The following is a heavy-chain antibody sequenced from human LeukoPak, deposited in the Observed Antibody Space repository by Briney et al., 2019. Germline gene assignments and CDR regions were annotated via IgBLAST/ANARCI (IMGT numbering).Heavy chain of an antibody. CDR1: GDSISSNNW. J-gene: IGHJ4*02. V-gene: IGHV4-4*02. CDR3: ASMWGSSNTAMRPGFDY. D-gene: IGHD5-18*01. CDR2: IYHSGST. Sequence: SETLSLTCTVSGDSISSNNWWSWVRQPPGKGLEWIGEIYHSGSTNYNPSLKSRVTISVDKSKNQFSLKLSSVTAADTAVYYCASMWGSSNTAMRPGFDYWGQGTLVTVSS.